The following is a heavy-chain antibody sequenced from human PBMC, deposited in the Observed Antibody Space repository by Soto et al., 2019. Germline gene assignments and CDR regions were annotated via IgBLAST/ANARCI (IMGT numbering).Heavy chain of an antibody. CDR1: GGSISSYY. D-gene: IGHD5-18*01. V-gene: IGHV4-59*01. CDR3: ARGGYSYGYDLDY. CDR2: IYYSGST. J-gene: IGHJ4*02. Sequence: PSETLSLTCTVSGGSISSYYWSWIRQPPGKGLEWIGYIYYSGSTNYNPSLKSRVTISVDTSKNQFSLKLSSVTAADTAVYYCARGGYSYGYDLDYWGQGTLVTVSS.